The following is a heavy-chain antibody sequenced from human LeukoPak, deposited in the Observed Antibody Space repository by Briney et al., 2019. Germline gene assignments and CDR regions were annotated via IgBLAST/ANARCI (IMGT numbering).Heavy chain of an antibody. D-gene: IGHD4-23*01. Sequence: QPGRSLRLSCAASGFTFDDYALHWVRQAPGKGLEWVSGISWNSVGIGYADSVKGRFTISRDNAKNSLYLQMNSLRAEDTAVYYCARGVTGFDPWGQGTLVTVSS. J-gene: IGHJ5*02. V-gene: IGHV3-9*01. CDR1: GFTFDDYA. CDR2: ISWNSVGI. CDR3: ARGVTGFDP.